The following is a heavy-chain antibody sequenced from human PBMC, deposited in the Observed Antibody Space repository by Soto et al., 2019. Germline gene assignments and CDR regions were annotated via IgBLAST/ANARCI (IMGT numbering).Heavy chain of an antibody. V-gene: IGHV3-74*01. CDR2: INSDGSST. D-gene: IGHD3-3*01. J-gene: IGHJ5*02. CDR1: GFTFSSYW. CDR3: ARDVLPYDLWSGYQDNWFDP. Sequence: EVQLVESGGGLVHPGGSLRLSCAASGFTFSSYWMHWVRQAPGKGLVWVSRINSDGSSTSYADSVKGRFTISRDNAKNTLDLQMNSLRAEDTAVYYCARDVLPYDLWSGYQDNWFDPWGQGTLVTVSS.